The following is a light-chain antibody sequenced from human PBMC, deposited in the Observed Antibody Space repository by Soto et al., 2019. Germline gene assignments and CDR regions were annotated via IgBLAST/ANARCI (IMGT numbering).Light chain of an antibody. CDR3: QQYSSLWT. CDR2: DAS. V-gene: IGKV3-11*01. Sequence: EIVLTQSPATLSLSPGERATLSCRASQSVSSYLAWYQQKPGQAPRLLIYDASSRATGIPDRFSGNGSGTDFTLSISRLEPEDFAVYYCQQYSSLWTFGQGTKVDIK. CDR1: QSVSSY. J-gene: IGKJ1*01.